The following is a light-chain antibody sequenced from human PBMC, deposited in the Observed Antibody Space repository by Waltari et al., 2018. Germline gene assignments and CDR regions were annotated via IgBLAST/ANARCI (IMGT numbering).Light chain of an antibody. V-gene: IGKV4-1*01. CDR2: WTS. CDR3: QQYYSTPYT. CDR1: QRLSYSSNNKIY. J-gene: IGKJ2*01. Sequence: DIVMTQSPDSLAVSLGERATINCKSSQRLSYSSNNKIYLAWYQQRPGQPPKLLIYWTSTRESGVPDRFSGSGSGTDFTLTISSLQAEDVAVYYCQQYYSTPYTFGQGTKLEIK.